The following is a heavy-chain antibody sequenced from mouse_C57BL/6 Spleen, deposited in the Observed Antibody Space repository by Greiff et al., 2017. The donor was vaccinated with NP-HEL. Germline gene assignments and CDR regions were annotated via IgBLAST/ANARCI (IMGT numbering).Heavy chain of an antibody. V-gene: IGHV1-47*01. D-gene: IGHD1-1*01. CDR2: FHPYNDDT. Sequence: QVQLQQSGAELVQPGASVKMSCKASGYTFPTYPIAWMKQNHGKSLEWIGNFHPYNDDTKYNEKFKGQATLTVEKSSSTVYLELSRLTSDDSAVYFVERGGYGSSFAWFAYWGQGTLVTVSA. CDR3: ERGGYGSSFAWFAY. J-gene: IGHJ3*01. CDR1: GYTFPTYP.